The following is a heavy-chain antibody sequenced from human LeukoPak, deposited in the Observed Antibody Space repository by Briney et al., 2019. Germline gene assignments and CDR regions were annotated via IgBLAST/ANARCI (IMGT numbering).Heavy chain of an antibody. CDR3: ARDSSGWYHWFDP. CDR2: FDPEDGET. CDR1: GYTLTELS. D-gene: IGHD6-19*01. Sequence: ASVKVSCKVSGYTLTELSMHWVRQAPGKGLEWMGGFDPEDGETIYAQKFQGRLTITRNTSTSTAYMELSSLKSDDTAVYYCARDSSGWYHWFDPWGQGTLVTVSS. V-gene: IGHV1-24*01. J-gene: IGHJ5*02.